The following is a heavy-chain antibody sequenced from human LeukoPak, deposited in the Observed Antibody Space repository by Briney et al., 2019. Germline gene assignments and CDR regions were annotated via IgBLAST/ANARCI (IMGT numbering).Heavy chain of an antibody. Sequence: GGSLRLSCAASGFTFSSYAMHWVRQAPGKGLEWVAVISYDGSNKYYADSVKGRFTISRDNSKNTLYLQMNSLRAEDTAVYYCARSTPYDFWSGYPFDYWGQGTLVTVSS. CDR2: ISYDGSNK. D-gene: IGHD3-3*01. CDR1: GFTFSSYA. CDR3: ARSTPYDFWSGYPFDY. V-gene: IGHV3-30-3*01. J-gene: IGHJ4*02.